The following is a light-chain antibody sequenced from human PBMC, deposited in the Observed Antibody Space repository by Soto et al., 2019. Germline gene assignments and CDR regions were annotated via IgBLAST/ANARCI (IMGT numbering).Light chain of an antibody. CDR1: QSISSH. Sequence: DIQMTQSPSSLSASVGDRVTITCRASQSISSHLNWYQQKPGKAPKLLIYAASSLQSGVPSRFSGSGSGTKFTLTIASLQPDDFATYYCQQYETFSGTFGPGTKVDIK. V-gene: IGKV1-39*01. CDR2: AAS. CDR3: QQYETFSGT. J-gene: IGKJ1*01.